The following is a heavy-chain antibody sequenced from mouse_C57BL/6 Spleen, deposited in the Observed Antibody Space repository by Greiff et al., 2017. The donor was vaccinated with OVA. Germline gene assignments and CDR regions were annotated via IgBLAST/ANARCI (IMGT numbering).Heavy chain of an antibody. CDR2: IHPNSGST. J-gene: IGHJ3*01. Sequence: QVQLQQPWAELVKPGASVKLSCKASGYTFTSYWMHWVKQRPGQGLEWIGMIHPNSGSTNYNEKFKSKATLTVDKSSSTAYMQLSSLTSEDSAVYYCARGYSNAWFAYWGQGTLVTVSA. CDR3: ARGYSNAWFAY. D-gene: IGHD2-5*01. V-gene: IGHV1-64*01. CDR1: GYTFTSYW.